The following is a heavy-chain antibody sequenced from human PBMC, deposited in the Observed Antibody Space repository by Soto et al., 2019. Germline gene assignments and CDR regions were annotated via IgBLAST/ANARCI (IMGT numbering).Heavy chain of an antibody. D-gene: IGHD5-12*01. CDR1: GFTFDDYA. V-gene: IGHV3-9*01. Sequence: GGSLRLSCAASGFTFDDYAMHWVRQAPGKGLEWVSGISWNSGSIGYADSVKGRFTISRDNAKNSLYLQMNSLRAEDTALYYCAKDIVATIGVVDYWGQGTLVTVSS. J-gene: IGHJ4*02. CDR2: ISWNSGSI. CDR3: AKDIVATIGVVDY.